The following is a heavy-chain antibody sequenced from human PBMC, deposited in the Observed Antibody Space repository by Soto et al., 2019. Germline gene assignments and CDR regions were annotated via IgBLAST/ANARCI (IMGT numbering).Heavy chain of an antibody. CDR1: GGTFSSYT. D-gene: IGHD6-13*01. J-gene: IGHJ4*02. CDR2: IIPILGIA. Sequence: SVKVSCKASGGTFSSYTISWVRQAPGQGLEWMGRIIPILGIANYAQKFQGRVTITAGKSTSTAYMELSSLRSEDTAVYYCARGHSSPYFDYWGQGTLVTVSS. CDR3: ARGHSSPYFDY. V-gene: IGHV1-69*02.